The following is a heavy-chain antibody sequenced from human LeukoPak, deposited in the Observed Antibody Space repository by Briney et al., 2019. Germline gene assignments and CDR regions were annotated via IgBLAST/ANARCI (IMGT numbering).Heavy chain of an antibody. CDR1: GGSISSSSYY. D-gene: IGHD2-15*01. J-gene: IGHJ5*02. CDR2: IYYSGST. CDR3: ARVVVVAATMIDP. V-gene: IGHV4-30-4*08. Sequence: SETLSLTCTVSGGSISSSSYYWGWIRQPPGKGLEWIVYIYYSGSTYSNPSLKSRVTISVDTSKNQFSLKLSSVTAADTAVYYCARVVVVAATMIDPWGQGTLVTVSS.